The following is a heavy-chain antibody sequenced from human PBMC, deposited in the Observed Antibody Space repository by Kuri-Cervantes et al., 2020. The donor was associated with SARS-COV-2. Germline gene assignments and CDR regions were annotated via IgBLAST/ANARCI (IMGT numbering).Heavy chain of an antibody. J-gene: IGHJ4*02. CDR2: VSWNGSRT. CDR3: VRHKAAAGIVAPD. V-gene: IGHV3-19*01. D-gene: IGHD6-13*01. Sequence: GESLKISCAASGFTFNNSDMNWVRQAPGKGLEWGSGVSWNGSRTHYADSVKGRFIISRDNSRNFLYQQMNSLRPEDMAVYYCVRHKAAAGIVAPDWGQGTLVTVSS. CDR1: GFTFNNSD.